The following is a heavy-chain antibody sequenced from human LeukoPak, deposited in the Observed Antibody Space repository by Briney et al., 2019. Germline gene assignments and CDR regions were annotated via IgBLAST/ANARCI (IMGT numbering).Heavy chain of an antibody. V-gene: IGHV1-18*01. Sequence: RASVKVSCKASGYTFTSYGISWVRQAPGQGLEWMGWISAYNGNTNYAQKLQGRVTMTTDTSTSTAYMELRSLRSDDTAVYYCAREGGYRVRDAFDIWGQGTMVTVSS. CDR1: GYTFTSYG. J-gene: IGHJ3*02. CDR3: AREGGYRVRDAFDI. CDR2: ISAYNGNT. D-gene: IGHD3-22*01.